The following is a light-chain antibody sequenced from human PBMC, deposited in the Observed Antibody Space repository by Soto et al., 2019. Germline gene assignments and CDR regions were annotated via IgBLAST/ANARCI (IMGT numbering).Light chain of an antibody. CDR1: SSDIGSYNY. CDR2: EVR. Sequence: QSVLTQPASVSGSPGQSITISCTGTSSDIGSYNYVAWYQQFPGKTPKLIIYEVRNRPSGVSFRFSGSKSGNTASLTVSGLHADDEADYYCSSYAGSNRVFGTGTKVTVL. V-gene: IGLV2-14*01. CDR3: SSYAGSNRV. J-gene: IGLJ1*01.